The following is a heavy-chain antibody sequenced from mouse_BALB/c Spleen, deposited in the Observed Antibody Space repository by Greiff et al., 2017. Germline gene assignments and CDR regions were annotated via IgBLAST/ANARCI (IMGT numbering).Heavy chain of an antibody. CDR3: ARSTARATGAMDY. Sequence: VQLKQSGPELVKPGASVKKSCKASGYTFTSYVMHWVKQKPGQGLEWIGYINPYNDGTKYNEKFKGKATLTSDKSSSTAYMELSSLTSEDSAVYYCARSTARATGAMDYWGQGTSVTVSS. D-gene: IGHD3-1*01. CDR2: INPYNDGT. CDR1: GYTFTSYV. J-gene: IGHJ4*01. V-gene: IGHV1-14*01.